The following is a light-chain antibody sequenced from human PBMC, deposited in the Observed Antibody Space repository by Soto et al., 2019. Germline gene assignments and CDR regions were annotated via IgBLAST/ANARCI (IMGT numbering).Light chain of an antibody. CDR2: SAS. CDR1: QSVSSNY. Sequence: EIVLTQSPGTLSLSPGEGATLSCRASQSVSSNYLSWYQQKPGQAPRLLIYSASSRASGIPDRFSGSGSGTDFTLTISRLEPEDFAVYYCQQYGSSLPYTFGQGTKLEIK. CDR3: QQYGSSLPYT. V-gene: IGKV3-20*01. J-gene: IGKJ2*01.